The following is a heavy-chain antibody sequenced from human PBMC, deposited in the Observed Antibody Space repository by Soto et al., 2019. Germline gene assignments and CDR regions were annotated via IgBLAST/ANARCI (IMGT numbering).Heavy chain of an antibody. D-gene: IGHD3-3*01. V-gene: IGHV3-9*01. J-gene: IGHJ5*02. Sequence: EVQLVESGGGLVQPGRSLRLSCAASGFTFDDYAMHWVRQAPGKGLEWVSGISWNSGSIGYADSVKGRFTISRDNAKNSLYLQMNSLRAEDTALYYCAKARYYDFWSGYSENWFDPWGQGTLVTVSS. CDR2: ISWNSGSI. CDR3: AKARYYDFWSGYSENWFDP. CDR1: GFTFDDYA.